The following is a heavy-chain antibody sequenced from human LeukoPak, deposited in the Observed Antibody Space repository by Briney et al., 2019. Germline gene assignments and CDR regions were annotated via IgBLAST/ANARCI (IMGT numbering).Heavy chain of an antibody. CDR1: GFTFSSYS. Sequence: GSLRLSCAASGFTFSSYSINWVRQAPGKGLEWIGEINRSGSTNYNPSLKSRVTISVDTSKNQFSLKLSSVTAADTAVYYCARRKAGGWFDPWGQGTLVTVSS. J-gene: IGHJ5*02. D-gene: IGHD6-19*01. CDR2: INRSGST. CDR3: ARRKAGGWFDP. V-gene: IGHV4-34*01.